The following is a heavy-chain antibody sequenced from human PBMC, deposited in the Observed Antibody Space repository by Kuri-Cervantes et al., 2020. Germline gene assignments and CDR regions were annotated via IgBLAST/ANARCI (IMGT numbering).Heavy chain of an antibody. J-gene: IGHJ4*02. V-gene: IGHV3-33*08. CDR2: IWYDGSNK. D-gene: IGHD3-22*01. CDR3: ARDRSGSFDY. Sequence: GESLKISCAASGFTFSSYGMHWVRQAPGKGLEWVAVIWYDGSNKYYADSVKGRFAISRDNSKNTLHLQMNSLRAEDTAVYYCARDRSGSFDYWGQGTLVTVSS. CDR1: GFTFSSYG.